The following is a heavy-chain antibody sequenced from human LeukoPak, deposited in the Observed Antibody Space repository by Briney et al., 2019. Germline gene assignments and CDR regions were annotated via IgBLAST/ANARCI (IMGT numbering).Heavy chain of an antibody. CDR2: IKQDGSEE. D-gene: IGHD6-25*01. Sequence: GGSLRLSCAASGFTFSSYWMSWVRQAPGKGLEWVANIKQDGSEEYYVDSVKGRFTISRDNAKNSLYLQMNSLRAEDTAVYYCARDQGDGQRLGRYFDYWGQGTLVTVSS. CDR3: ARDQGDGQRLGRYFDY. J-gene: IGHJ4*02. V-gene: IGHV3-7*03. CDR1: GFTFSSYW.